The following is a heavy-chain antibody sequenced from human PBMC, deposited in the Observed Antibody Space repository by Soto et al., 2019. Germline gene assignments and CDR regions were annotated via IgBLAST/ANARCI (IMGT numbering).Heavy chain of an antibody. J-gene: IGHJ6*02. Sequence: PGGSLRLSCAASGFTFSIYSMNWVRQAPGNGLEWVSYISSSSSTIYYSESVKGRFTISRDNAKNSLYLQMNSLRDEDTAVYYCARWGGFWSSYQRNYYYYYGMDVGGQGTTVTVSS. CDR3: ARWGGFWSSYQRNYYYYYGMDV. V-gene: IGHV3-48*02. D-gene: IGHD3-3*01. CDR2: ISSSSSTI. CDR1: GFTFSIYS.